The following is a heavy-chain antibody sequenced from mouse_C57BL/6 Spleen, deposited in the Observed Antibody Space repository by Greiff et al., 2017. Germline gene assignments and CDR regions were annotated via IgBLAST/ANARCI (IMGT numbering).Heavy chain of an antibody. CDR2: ISSGSSTI. Sequence: EVKLVESGGGLVKPGGSLKLSCAASGFTFSDYGMHWVRQAPEKGLEWVAYISSGSSTIYYADTVKGRFTISRDNAKNTLFLQMTSRRSEDTAMYYCARTTAQAIYYYAMDYWGQGTSVTVSS. CDR1: GFTFSDYG. J-gene: IGHJ4*01. CDR3: ARTTAQAIYYYAMDY. V-gene: IGHV5-17*01. D-gene: IGHD3-2*02.